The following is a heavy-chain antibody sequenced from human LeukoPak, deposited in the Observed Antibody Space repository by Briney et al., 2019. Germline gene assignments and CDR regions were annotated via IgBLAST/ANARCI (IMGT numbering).Heavy chain of an antibody. Sequence: GASLKISCKGSGYSFTSYWIGWVRRMPGKGLEGMGIIYPGDSDTRYSPSFQGQVTISADKSISTAYLQWSSLKASDTAMYYCARRIGYYDSSGPNFDYWGQGTLVTVSS. D-gene: IGHD3-22*01. V-gene: IGHV5-51*01. J-gene: IGHJ4*02. CDR3: ARRIGYYDSSGPNFDY. CDR2: IYPGDSDT. CDR1: GYSFTSYW.